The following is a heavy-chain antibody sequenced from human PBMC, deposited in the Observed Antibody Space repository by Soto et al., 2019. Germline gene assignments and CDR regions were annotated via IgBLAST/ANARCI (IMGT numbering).Heavy chain of an antibody. Sequence: SETLSLTCTVSGGSISSSSYYWGWIRQPPGKGLEWIGSIYYSGSTYYNPSLKSQVTISVDTSKNQFSLKLSSVPAADTAVFYCARHGVGDGYNSVVFDIWGQGKMVTVSS. CDR1: GGSISSSSYY. CDR3: ARHGVGDGYNSVVFDI. D-gene: IGHD5-12*01. V-gene: IGHV4-39*01. J-gene: IGHJ3*02. CDR2: IYYSGST.